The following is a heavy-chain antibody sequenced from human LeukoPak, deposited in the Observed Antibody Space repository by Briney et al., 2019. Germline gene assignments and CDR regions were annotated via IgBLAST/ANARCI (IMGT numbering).Heavy chain of an antibody. CDR2: IIPIFGTA. V-gene: IGHV1-69*01. CDR3: ASLWFGGAHYYYYGMDV. Sequence: SVKVSCKASGGTFSSYAISWVRQAPGQGLEWMGGIIPIFGTANHAQKFQGRVTITADESTSTAYMELSSLRSEDTAVYYCASLWFGGAHYYYYGMDVWGKGTTVTVSS. CDR1: GGTFSSYA. J-gene: IGHJ6*04. D-gene: IGHD3-10*01.